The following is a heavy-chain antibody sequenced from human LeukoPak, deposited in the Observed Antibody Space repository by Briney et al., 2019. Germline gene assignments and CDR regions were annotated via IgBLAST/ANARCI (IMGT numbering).Heavy chain of an antibody. D-gene: IGHD3-3*01. CDR2: IYPGDSDI. J-gene: IGHJ4*02. CDR1: GYIFTGHW. CDR3: ARQNFWSGYYDY. Sequence: GESLKISCQGSGYIFTGHWIAWVRQMPGKGLECMGIIYPGDSDIRYNPSFQGQVTISADKSLNTAYLQWSTLKASDTAMYYCARQNFWSGYYDYWGQGTLVTVSS. V-gene: IGHV5-51*01.